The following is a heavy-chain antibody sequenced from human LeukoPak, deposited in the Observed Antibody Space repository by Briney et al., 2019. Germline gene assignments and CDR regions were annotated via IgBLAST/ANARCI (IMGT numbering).Heavy chain of an antibody. J-gene: IGHJ6*02. V-gene: IGHV4-59*08. CDR3: AGHDYGGNLYYYYGMDV. Sequence: SETLSLTCTVSGGSISRYYWSWIRQPPGKGLEWIGYIYYSGSTNYNPSLKSRVTISVDTSKNQFSLKLSSVTAADTAVYYCAGHDYGGNLYYYYGMDVWGQGATVTVSS. CDR2: IYYSGST. D-gene: IGHD4-23*01. CDR1: GGSISRYY.